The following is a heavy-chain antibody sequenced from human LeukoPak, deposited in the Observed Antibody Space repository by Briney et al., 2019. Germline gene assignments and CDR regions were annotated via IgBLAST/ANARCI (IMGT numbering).Heavy chain of an antibody. CDR2: IYYSGST. D-gene: IGHD3-22*01. J-gene: IGHJ4*02. V-gene: IGHV4-39*01. CDR1: GGSISSGGYY. Sequence: SQTLSLTCAVSGGSISSGGYYWGWIRQPPGKGLEWIGSIYYSGSTYYNPSLKSRVTISVDTSKNQFSLKLSSVTAADTAVYYCARQPDYDSSGYPIRYYFDYWGQGTLVTVSS. CDR3: ARQPDYDSSGYPIRYYFDY.